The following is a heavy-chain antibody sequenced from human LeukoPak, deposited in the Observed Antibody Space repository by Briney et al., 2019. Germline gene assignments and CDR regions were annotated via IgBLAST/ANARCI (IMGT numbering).Heavy chain of an antibody. J-gene: IGHJ3*02. CDR1: GGSISCYY. V-gene: IGHV4-59*01. D-gene: IGHD1-26*01. CDR2: IYYSGST. CDR3: ARDGLSYPRWGGAFDI. Sequence: NPSETLSLTCTVSGGSISCYYWSWIRQPPGKGLEWIGYIYYSGSTNYNPSLKSRVTISVDTSKNQFSLKLSSVTAADTAVYYCARDGLSYPRWGGAFDIWGQGTMVTVSS.